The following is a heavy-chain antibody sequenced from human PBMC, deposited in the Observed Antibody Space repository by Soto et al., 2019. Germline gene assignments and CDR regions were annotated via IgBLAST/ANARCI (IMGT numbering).Heavy chain of an antibody. Sequence: GGSLRLSCAASGFTFSSFHMNWVRQAPGRGLEWVAYITSSSDTIYYSDSVKGRFTISRDNGKNSLFLQMNSLRAEDTAVYYCARELGYCSGGNCYMEGAFDIWGQGTMVTVSS. D-gene: IGHD2-15*01. CDR2: ITSSSDTI. CDR1: GFTFSSFH. J-gene: IGHJ3*02. CDR3: ARELGYCSGGNCYMEGAFDI. V-gene: IGHV3-48*01.